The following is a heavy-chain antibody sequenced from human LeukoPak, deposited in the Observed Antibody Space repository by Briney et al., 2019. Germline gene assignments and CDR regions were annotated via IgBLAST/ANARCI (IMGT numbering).Heavy chain of an antibody. D-gene: IGHD3-10*01. CDR3: ARGVGYGSGYFDY. CDR1: GGSISSYY. Sequence: SETLSLTCTVSGGSISSYYWSWIRQPPGKGLEWIRNIYYSGSTNYNPSLKSRVTISVDTSKNQFSLKLSSVTAADTAVYYCARGVGYGSGYFDYWGQGTLVAVSS. V-gene: IGHV4-59*01. CDR2: IYYSGST. J-gene: IGHJ4*02.